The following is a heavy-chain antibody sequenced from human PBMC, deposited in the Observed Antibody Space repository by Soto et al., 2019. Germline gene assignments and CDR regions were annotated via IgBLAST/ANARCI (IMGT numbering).Heavy chain of an antibody. J-gene: IGHJ4*02. Sequence: ASVKVSCKASGYTFTSYGISWVRQAPGQGLELMGWISAYNGKTNYPQKLQGRVTMTTDTSTSTAYMELRSLRSDDTAVYYCARVIAAAADCDYWGQGTLVTVSS. D-gene: IGHD6-13*01. CDR1: GYTFTSYG. CDR3: ARVIAAAADCDY. V-gene: IGHV1-18*01. CDR2: ISAYNGKT.